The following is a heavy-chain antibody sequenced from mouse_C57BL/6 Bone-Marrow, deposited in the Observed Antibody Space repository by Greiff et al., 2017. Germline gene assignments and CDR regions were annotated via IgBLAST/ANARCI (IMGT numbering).Heavy chain of an antibody. CDR2: IDPSDGDT. CDR3: ARPSISYNYYVNVCY. Sequence: QVQLQQSGAELVKPGASVKLSCKASGYTFTSYWMHWVKQRPRQGLEWIGNIDPSDGDTHYNHKFKDKATLTADKSSSTAYMQLSSLTYEDSAVYYCARPSISYNYYVNVCYSGQAT. V-gene: IGHV1-52*01. CDR1: GYTFTSYW. D-gene: IGHD1-1*01. J-gene: IGHJ3*01.